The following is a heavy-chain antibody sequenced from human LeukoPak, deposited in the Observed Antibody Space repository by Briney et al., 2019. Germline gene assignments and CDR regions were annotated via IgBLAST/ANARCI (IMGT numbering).Heavy chain of an antibody. CDR2: INHSGST. CDR1: GGSFSGYY. D-gene: IGHD2-2*02. V-gene: IGHV4-34*01. J-gene: IGHJ4*02. CDR3: ARVRFIVVVPAAIRLAARRGYFDY. Sequence: SETLSLTCAVYGGSFSGYYWSWIRQPPGKGLEWIGEINHSGSTNYNPSLKSRVTISVDTSKNQFSLKLCSVTAADTAVYYCARVRFIVVVPAAIRLAARRGYFDYWGQGTLVTVSS.